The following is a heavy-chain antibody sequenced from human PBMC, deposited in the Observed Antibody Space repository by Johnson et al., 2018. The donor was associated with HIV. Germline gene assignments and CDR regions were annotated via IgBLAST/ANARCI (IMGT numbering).Heavy chain of an antibody. J-gene: IGHJ3*01. CDR1: GFTFSSYD. V-gene: IGHV3-13*01. D-gene: IGHD7-27*01. CDR3: ARWRANRGAFDV. Sequence: VQLVESGGGLVQPGGSLRLTCAASGFTFSSYDMHWVRHATGKGLEWVSTIGSAGDTFYPGSVKGRFTIFSENAKNSLYLQMNSLRAGDTAVYYCARWRANRGAFDVWGQGTMVNVSS. CDR2: IGSAGDT.